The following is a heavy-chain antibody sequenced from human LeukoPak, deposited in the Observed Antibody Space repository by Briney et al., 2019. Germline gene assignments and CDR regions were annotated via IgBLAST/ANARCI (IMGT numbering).Heavy chain of an antibody. Sequence: ASVKVSCKASGYTFTGYYMHWVRQAPGQGLEWMGWVNSNSGGTNYAQKFQGRVTMTRDTSVSSAYMEVSSLRSDDTAVYYCARGGWSGYSYGSEPEKYFDYWGQGTLVTVSS. V-gene: IGHV1-2*02. D-gene: IGHD5-18*01. CDR3: ARGGWSGYSYGSEPEKYFDY. CDR2: VNSNSGGT. CDR1: GYTFTGYY. J-gene: IGHJ4*02.